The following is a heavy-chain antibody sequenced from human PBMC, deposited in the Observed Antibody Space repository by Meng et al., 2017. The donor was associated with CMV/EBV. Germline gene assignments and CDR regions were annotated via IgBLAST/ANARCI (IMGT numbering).Heavy chain of an antibody. D-gene: IGHD4-23*01. V-gene: IGHV4-34*01. Sequence: SETLSLTCAVYGGSFSGYYWSWIRQPPGKGLEWIGEINHSGSTNYNPSLKSRVTISVDTSKNQFSLKLSSVTAADTAVYYCARDNTVVKGIDYWGQGTLVTVSS. CDR2: INHSGST. CDR1: GGSFSGYY. CDR3: ARDNTVVKGIDY. J-gene: IGHJ4*02.